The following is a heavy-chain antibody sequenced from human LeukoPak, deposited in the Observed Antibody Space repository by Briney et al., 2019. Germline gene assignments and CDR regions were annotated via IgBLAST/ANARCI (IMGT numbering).Heavy chain of an antibody. D-gene: IGHD6-19*01. Sequence: PSETLSLTCTVSGGSISSYYLSWIRQPAGKGLEWIGRIYTSGSTNYNPSLKSRVTMSVDTSKNQFSLKLSSVTAADTAVYYCARGRGRQWLLPSDYFDYWGQGTLVTVSS. CDR2: IYTSGST. CDR1: GGSISSYY. J-gene: IGHJ4*02. CDR3: ARGRGRQWLLPSDYFDY. V-gene: IGHV4-4*07.